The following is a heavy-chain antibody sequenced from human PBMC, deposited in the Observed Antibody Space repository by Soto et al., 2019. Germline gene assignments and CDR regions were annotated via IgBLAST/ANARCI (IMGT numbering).Heavy chain of an antibody. J-gene: IGHJ4*02. D-gene: IGHD3-22*01. V-gene: IGHV4-34*01. CDR2: INDSGST. Sequence: TLSLTCAVYGGSFSDYSWTWIRQPPGKGLEWIGEINDSGSTNYTPSLERRVTISRDTSKNRFSLKLSSVTAADTAVYYCARGSHKLHSYDSSGFYHYVDYWGQGSLVTVSS. CDR3: ARGSHKLHSYDSSGFYHYVDY. CDR1: GGSFSDYS.